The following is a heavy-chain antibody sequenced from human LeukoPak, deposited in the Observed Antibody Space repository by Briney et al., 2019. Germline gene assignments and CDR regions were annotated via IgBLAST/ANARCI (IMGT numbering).Heavy chain of an antibody. CDR1: GFTFSSYA. CDR3: AKRNGYYPPNLADIDY. J-gene: IGHJ4*02. Sequence: GGSLRLSCAASGFTFSSYAMSWVRQAPGKGLEWVSAISGSGGSTYYADSVKGRFTISRDNSKNTLYLQMNSLRAEDTAVYYCAKRNGYYPPNLADIDYWGQGTLVTVSS. CDR2: ISGSGGST. D-gene: IGHD3-22*01. V-gene: IGHV3-23*01.